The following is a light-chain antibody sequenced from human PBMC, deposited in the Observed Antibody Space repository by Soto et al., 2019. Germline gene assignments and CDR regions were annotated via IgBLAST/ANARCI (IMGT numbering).Light chain of an antibody. CDR2: SNN. Sequence: QSVLTQPPSASGTPGQRVTISCSGSSSNIGSNTVNWYQQLPGTAPKLLIYSNNQRPSGVPVRFSGSKSGTSASLAISGLQSEDEADYYCSAWDDSLKGVFGTGTKLTVL. J-gene: IGLJ1*01. CDR1: SSNIGSNT. V-gene: IGLV1-44*01. CDR3: SAWDDSLKGV.